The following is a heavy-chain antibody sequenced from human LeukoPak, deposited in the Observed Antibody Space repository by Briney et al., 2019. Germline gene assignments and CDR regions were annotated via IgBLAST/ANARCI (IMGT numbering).Heavy chain of an antibody. CDR3: ARDPNYYDSSGYPGAFDI. Sequence: SETLSLTCTVSGGSISSGGYYWSWIRQPPGKGLEWIGYIYYSGSTYYNPSLKSRVTISVDTSKNQFSLKLSSVTAADTAVYYCARDPNYYDSSGYPGAFDIWGQGTMVTVSS. D-gene: IGHD3-22*01. V-gene: IGHV4-31*03. J-gene: IGHJ3*02. CDR2: IYYSGST. CDR1: GGSISSGGYY.